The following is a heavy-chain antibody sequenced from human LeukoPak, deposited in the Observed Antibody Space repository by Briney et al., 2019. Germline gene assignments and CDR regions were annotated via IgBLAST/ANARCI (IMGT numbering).Heavy chain of an antibody. V-gene: IGHV3-7*03. Sequence: PGGSLRLSCAASTFTFSTYRMTWVRQAPGKGPEFVANINQDGSVKNYVDSVKGRFTISRDNARNSLYLQMNSLRADDTAVYYCARDPGFSSFDYWGQGTLVTVSS. J-gene: IGHJ4*02. CDR3: ARDPGFSSFDY. CDR1: TFTFSTYR. D-gene: IGHD3-3*02. CDR2: INQDGSVK.